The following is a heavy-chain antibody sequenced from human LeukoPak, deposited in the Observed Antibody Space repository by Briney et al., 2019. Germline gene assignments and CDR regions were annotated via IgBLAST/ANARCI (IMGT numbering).Heavy chain of an antibody. CDR2: IYTSGST. V-gene: IGHV4-4*07. CDR3: ARDVRRSSSSANSYYYYMDV. D-gene: IGHD6-6*01. CDR1: GDSISSYH. J-gene: IGHJ6*03. Sequence: SETLSLTCTVSGDSISSYHWSWIRQPAGRGLEWLGRIYTSGSTNYNPSRKSRVTISVDESNNQFSLKLDSVTAADTAVYDCARDVRRSSSSANSYYYYMDVWGKGTTVTVSS.